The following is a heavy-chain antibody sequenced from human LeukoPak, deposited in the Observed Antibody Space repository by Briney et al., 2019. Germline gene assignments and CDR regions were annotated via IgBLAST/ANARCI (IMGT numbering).Heavy chain of an antibody. D-gene: IGHD2-15*01. V-gene: IGHV1-69*04. CDR2: IIPILGIA. J-gene: IGHJ4*02. CDR3: ARSYVVVAANFDY. CDR1: GGTFSSYA. Sequence: SVRVSCKASGGTFSSYAISWVRQAPGQGLGWMGRIIPILGIANYAQKFQGRVTLTADKSTSTAYMELSSLRSEDTAVYYCARSYVVVAANFDYWGQGTLVTVSS.